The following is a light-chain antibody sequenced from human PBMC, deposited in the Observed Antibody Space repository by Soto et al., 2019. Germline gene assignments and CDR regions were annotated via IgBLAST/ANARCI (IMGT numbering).Light chain of an antibody. J-gene: IGKJ3*01. CDR1: QDIDKY. CDR2: TAS. CDR3: QQYDNLPFT. V-gene: IGKV1-33*01. Sequence: DIQMTQSPSSLSASVGDRVTIACQARQDIDKYLNWYQQKPGKAPKLLIYTASNLETGVPSRFSGSGFGTDFTLTISSLQPEDIATYYCQQYDNLPFTFGPGTKVDI.